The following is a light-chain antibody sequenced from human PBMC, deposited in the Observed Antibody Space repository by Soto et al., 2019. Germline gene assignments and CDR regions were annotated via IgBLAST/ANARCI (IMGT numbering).Light chain of an antibody. V-gene: IGKV4-1*01. J-gene: IGKJ4*01. CDR1: QSVLYSSNHQNY. Sequence: DIVMTQSPDSLAVSLGERATINCKSSQSVLYSSNHQNYLAWYQQKPGQPPQLLIYWASTRESGVPDRFSGSGSGTDFTLTISSLQAEDVAVYYCQQYYTTPLTLGGGTKVEIK. CDR3: QQYYTTPLT. CDR2: WAS.